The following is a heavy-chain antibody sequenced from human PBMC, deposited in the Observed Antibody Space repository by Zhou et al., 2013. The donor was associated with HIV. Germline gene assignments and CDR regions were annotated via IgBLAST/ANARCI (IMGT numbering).Heavy chain of an antibody. CDR2: INPNGDA. CDR3: AREGPVADGKSFDY. D-gene: IGHD6-19*01. CDR1: GYTLTNYY. J-gene: IGHJ4*02. Sequence: QVQLVQSGAEVKKPGASVKVSCKASGYTLTNYYMHWVRLAPGQGPEWMGQINPNGDAYNAQKLQGRVTMTRDTSTSTIYMEVSSLTTEDTAIYYCAREGPVADGKSFDYWGQGTLVHRLL. V-gene: IGHV1-46*01.